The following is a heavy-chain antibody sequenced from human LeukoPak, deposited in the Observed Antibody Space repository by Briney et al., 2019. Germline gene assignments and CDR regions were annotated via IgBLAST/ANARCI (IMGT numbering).Heavy chain of an antibody. Sequence: GGSLRLSCAAFGFTFSSYGMHWVRQAPGKGLEWVAVIWYDGSNKYYADSVKGRFTISRDNSKNTLYLQMNSLRAEDTAVYYCAREGTAAAGKRRSSQFDYWGQGTLVTVSS. CDR2: IWYDGSNK. V-gene: IGHV3-33*01. CDR1: GFTFSSYG. J-gene: IGHJ4*02. D-gene: IGHD6-13*01. CDR3: AREGTAAAGKRRSSQFDY.